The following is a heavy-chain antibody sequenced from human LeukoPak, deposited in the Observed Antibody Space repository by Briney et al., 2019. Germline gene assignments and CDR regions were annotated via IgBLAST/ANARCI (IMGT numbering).Heavy chain of an antibody. CDR1: GFTFRHTW. Sequence: GGSLRLSCAAPGFTFRHTWMTRVRQAPGKGLEWIGRIKSKTDGATTDYAAPVQGRFTISRDDSRNTLNLQMNSLKAEDTGMYYCATVNARYYFDSWGQGTLVTVSS. J-gene: IGHJ4*02. V-gene: IGHV3-15*01. D-gene: IGHD2-8*01. CDR3: ATVNARYYFDS. CDR2: IKSKTDGATT.